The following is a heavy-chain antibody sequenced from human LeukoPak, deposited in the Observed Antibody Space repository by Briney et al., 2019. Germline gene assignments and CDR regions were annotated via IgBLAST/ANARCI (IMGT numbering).Heavy chain of an antibody. V-gene: IGHV1-8*02. J-gene: IGHJ4*02. CDR2: VNPNTGNA. D-gene: IGHD4-11*01. CDR3: ARVGYSNSYDY. Sequence: ASVKVSCKASGYTFTSFDINWVRQATGQGLEWMGWVNPNTGNAGYAQTFQDRVTITWDASISTAYMDLSSLRSEDTAVYYCARVGYSNSYDYWGQGTLVTVSS. CDR1: GYTFTSFD.